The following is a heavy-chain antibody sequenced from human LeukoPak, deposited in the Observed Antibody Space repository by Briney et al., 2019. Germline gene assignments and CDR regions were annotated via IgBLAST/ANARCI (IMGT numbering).Heavy chain of an antibody. CDR3: ARSPEGFPSELGYCTNGVCYRTQLFDY. Sequence: ASETLSLTCAVYGGSFSGYYWSWIRQPPGKGLEWIGEINHSGSTNYNPSLKSRVTISVDTSKNQFSLKLSSVTAADTAVYYCARSPEGFPSELGYCTNGVCYRTQLFDYWGQGTLVTVSS. V-gene: IGHV4-34*01. J-gene: IGHJ4*02. CDR1: GGSFSGYY. CDR2: INHSGST. D-gene: IGHD2-8*01.